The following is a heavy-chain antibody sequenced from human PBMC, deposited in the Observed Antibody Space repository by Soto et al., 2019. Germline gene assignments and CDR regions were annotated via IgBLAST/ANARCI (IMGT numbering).Heavy chain of an antibody. J-gene: IGHJ4*02. V-gene: IGHV3-23*01. Sequence: EVQLLESGGDLVQPGGSLRLSCSASGFTFNRYAMSWVRQAPGKGLEWVSAIIDDGGRAYYADSVKGRFTISRDNFKNTLSLQMNSLRAEDTAVYYCAKDKMEQWLVGGYFDYWGQGIQVTVSS. CDR2: IIDDGGRA. CDR1: GFTFNRYA. CDR3: AKDKMEQWLVGGYFDY. D-gene: IGHD6-19*01.